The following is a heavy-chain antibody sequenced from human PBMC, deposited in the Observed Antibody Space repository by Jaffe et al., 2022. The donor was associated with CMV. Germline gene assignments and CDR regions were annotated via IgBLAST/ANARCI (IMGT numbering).Heavy chain of an antibody. CDR3: AREGWNYDILTGYNLYYFDY. J-gene: IGHJ4*02. CDR2: ISSSSSYI. D-gene: IGHD3-9*01. CDR1: GFTFSSYS. Sequence: EVQLVESGGGLVKPGGSLRLSCAASGFTFSSYSMNWVRQAPGKGLEWVSSISSSSSYIYYADSVKGRFTISRDNAKNSLYLQMSSLRDEDTAVYYCAREGWNYDILTGYNLYYFDYWGQGTLVTVSS. V-gene: IGHV3-21*01.